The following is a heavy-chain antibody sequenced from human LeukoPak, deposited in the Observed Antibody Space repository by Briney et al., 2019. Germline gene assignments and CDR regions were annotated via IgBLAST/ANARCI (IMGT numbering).Heavy chain of an antibody. D-gene: IGHD4-23*01. CDR1: GFTCSDYY. J-gene: IGHJ5*01. CDR3: ARDRGNSDPGDWFDS. V-gene: IGHV3-11*01. CDR2: ISGSGSTV. Sequence: GGSLRLSCAASGFTCSDYYMSWIRQAPGKGLEWVSYISGSGSTVYYAASVRGRFTISRDNAKNSLFLQMNSLRAEDTAVYYCARDRGNSDPGDWFDSWGQGTLVTVSS.